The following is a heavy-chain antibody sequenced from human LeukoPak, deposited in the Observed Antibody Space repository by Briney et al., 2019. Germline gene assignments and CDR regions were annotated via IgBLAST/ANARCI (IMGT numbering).Heavy chain of an antibody. CDR2: ISNDGGGT. D-gene: IGHD3-22*01. CDR1: GFIFNNFG. CDR3: AKGSSGYFADL. Sequence: GGSMRLSCTASGFIFNNFGLMWVRQAPGKGLEWVSAISNDGGGTTYADFVKGRFTISRDNSKNTLFLQMNSLRAEDTALYYCAKGSSGYFADLWGQGTLVTVSS. J-gene: IGHJ5*02. V-gene: IGHV3-23*01.